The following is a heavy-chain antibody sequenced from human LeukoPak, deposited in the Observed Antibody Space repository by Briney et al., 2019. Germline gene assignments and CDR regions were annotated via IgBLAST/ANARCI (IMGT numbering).Heavy chain of an antibody. CDR3: AKDGFYCSSTSCYGDY. D-gene: IGHD2-2*01. V-gene: IGHV3-23*01. CDR1: GFTFSSYA. J-gene: IGHJ4*02. Sequence: GGSLRLSCAASGFTFSSYAMSWARQAPGKGLEWVSAISGSGGSTYYADSVKGRFTISRDNSKNTLYLQMNSLRAEDTAVYYCAKDGFYCSSTSCYGDYWGQGTLVTVSS. CDR2: ISGSGGST.